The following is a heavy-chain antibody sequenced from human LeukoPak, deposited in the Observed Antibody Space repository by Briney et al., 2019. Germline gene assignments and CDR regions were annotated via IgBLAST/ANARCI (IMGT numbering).Heavy chain of an antibody. CDR2: ISYDGSNK. Sequence: GGSLRLSCAASGFTFSSYAMHWVRQAPGKGLEWVAVISYDGSNKYYADSVKGRFTISRDNSKNTLYLQMNSLRAEDTAEYYCARDAGIAVAGTVGHFDYWGQGALVTVSS. CDR3: ARDAGIAVAGTVGHFDY. V-gene: IGHV3-30-3*01. D-gene: IGHD6-19*01. CDR1: GFTFSSYA. J-gene: IGHJ4*02.